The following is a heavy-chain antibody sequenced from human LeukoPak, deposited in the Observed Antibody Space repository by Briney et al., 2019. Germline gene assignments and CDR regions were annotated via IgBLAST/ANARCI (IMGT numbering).Heavy chain of an antibody. V-gene: IGHV1-2*02. D-gene: IGHD6-6*01. CDR1: GYTFTGYY. CDR2: INPNSGGT. Sequence: GASVKVSCKASGYTFTGYYMHWVRQAPGQGLEWMGWINPNSGGTNYAQKFQGRVTMTRDTSISTAYMELSRLRSDDTAVYYCARPKWGSSPIIYFDYWGQGTLVTVSS. J-gene: IGHJ4*02. CDR3: ARPKWGSSPIIYFDY.